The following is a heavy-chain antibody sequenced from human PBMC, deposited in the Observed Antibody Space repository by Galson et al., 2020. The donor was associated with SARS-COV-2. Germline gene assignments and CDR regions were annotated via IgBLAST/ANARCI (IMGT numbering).Heavy chain of an antibody. CDR1: GGSISSYY. Sequence: ASETLSLTCTVSGGSISSYYWSWIRQPAGKGLEWIGRIYTSGSTNYNPPLKSRVTMSVDTSKNQFSLKLRSVTAADTAVYYCARVEDTAMGWFDPWGKGTLVTVSS. D-gene: IGHD5-18*01. J-gene: IGHJ5*02. CDR3: ARVEDTAMGWFDP. CDR2: IYTSGST. V-gene: IGHV4-4*07.